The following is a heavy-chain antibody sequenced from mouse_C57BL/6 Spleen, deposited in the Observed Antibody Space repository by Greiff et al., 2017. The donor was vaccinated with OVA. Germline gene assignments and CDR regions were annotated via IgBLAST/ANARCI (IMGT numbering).Heavy chain of an antibody. J-gene: IGHJ3*01. CDR1: GYAFSSYW. Sequence: QVQLQQSGAELVKPGASVKISCKASGYAFSSYWMNWVKQRPGKGLEWIGQIYPGDGDTNYNGKFKGKATLTADKSSSTAYMQLSSLTSEDSAVYFCARSGDYDGRAWFAYWGQGTLVTVSA. CDR2: IYPGDGDT. CDR3: ARSGDYDGRAWFAY. V-gene: IGHV1-80*01. D-gene: IGHD2-4*01.